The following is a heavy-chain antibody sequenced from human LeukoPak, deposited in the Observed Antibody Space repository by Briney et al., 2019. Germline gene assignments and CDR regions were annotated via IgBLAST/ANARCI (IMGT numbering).Heavy chain of an antibody. CDR1: GGSISSSHW. CDR3: ARKDYGSGSFSRSFDY. V-gene: IGHV4-4*02. D-gene: IGHD3-10*01. CDR2: IYHSGST. J-gene: IGHJ4*02. Sequence: SGTLSLTCAVSGGSISSSHWWSWVRQPPGKGPEWIGEIYHSGSTNYNPSLKSRVTNSVDKSKNQFSLKLSSVTAADTAMYYCARKDYGSGSFSRSFDYWGQGTLVTVSS.